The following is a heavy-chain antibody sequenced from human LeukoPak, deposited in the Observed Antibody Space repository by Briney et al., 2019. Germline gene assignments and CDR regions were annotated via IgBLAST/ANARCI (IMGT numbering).Heavy chain of an antibody. V-gene: IGHV4-31*03. CDR3: ARVKAVAGTYQPWYSFDY. CDR2: IYYSGST. CDR1: GGSISSGDYY. Sequence: PSQTLSLTCTVSGGSISSGDYYWSWIRQHPGKGLEWIGYIYYSGSTYYNPSLKSRVTISVDTSKNQFSLKLSSVTAADTAVYYCARVKAVAGTYQPWYSFDYWGQGTLVTVSS. J-gene: IGHJ4*02. D-gene: IGHD6-19*01.